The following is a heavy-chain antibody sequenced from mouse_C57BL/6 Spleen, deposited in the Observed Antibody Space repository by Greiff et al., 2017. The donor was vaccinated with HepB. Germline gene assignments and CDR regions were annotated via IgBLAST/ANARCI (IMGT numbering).Heavy chain of an antibody. V-gene: IGHV1-64*01. CDR2: IHPNSGST. J-gene: IGHJ2*01. CDR3: GDYYGSSYFDY. CDR1: GYTFTSYW. Sequence: QVHVKQSGAELVKPGASVKLSCKASGYTFTSYWMHWVKQRPGQGLEWIGMIHPNSGSTNYNEKFKSKATLTVDKSSSTAYMQLSSLTSEDSAVYYCGDYYGSSYFDYWGQGTTLTVSS. D-gene: IGHD1-1*01.